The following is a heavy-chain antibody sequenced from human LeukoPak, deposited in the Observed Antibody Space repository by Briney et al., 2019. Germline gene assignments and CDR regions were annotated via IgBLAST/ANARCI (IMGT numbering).Heavy chain of an antibody. J-gene: IGHJ5*02. V-gene: IGHV3-66*02. CDR1: GFTLSSNY. CDR3: SRWRFLEWSGFDP. D-gene: IGHD3-3*01. CDR2: IYSGGST. Sequence: PGGSLRLSCAASGFTLSSNYMSWVREAPGKGLERGSVIYSGGSTYYTDSVTGRFTISRDNCKNTRYLTMNSLRTEDTGVYYCSRWRFLEWSGFDPWGQGTLVNVSS.